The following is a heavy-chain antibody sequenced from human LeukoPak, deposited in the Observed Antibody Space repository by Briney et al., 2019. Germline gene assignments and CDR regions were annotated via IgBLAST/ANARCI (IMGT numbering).Heavy chain of an antibody. CDR2: ISYDGSNK. J-gene: IGHJ4*02. CDR1: GFTFSSYA. V-gene: IGHV3-30*01. D-gene: IGHD2-21*02. CDR3: ASVVVTAINFDY. Sequence: GRSLRLSCAASGFTFSSYAMHWVHQAPGKGLEWVAVISYDGSNKYYADSVKGRFTISRDNSKNTLYLQMNSLRAEDTAVYYCASVVVTAINFDYWGQGTLVTVSS.